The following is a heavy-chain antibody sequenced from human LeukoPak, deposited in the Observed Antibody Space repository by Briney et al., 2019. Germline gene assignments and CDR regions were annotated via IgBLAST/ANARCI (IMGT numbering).Heavy chain of an antibody. CDR3: ARARSVYYDSSGLDY. V-gene: IGHV4-39*07. CDR1: GGSITSSSYY. J-gene: IGHJ4*02. Sequence: KTSETLSLNCTVSGGSITSSSYYWGWLRQPPGKGLEWIGSIYYSGSTYYNPSLQNRVTISLDTSKNQFSLNLNSVTAADTAVYYCARARSVYYDSSGLDYWGQGTLVTVSS. CDR2: IYYSGST. D-gene: IGHD3-22*01.